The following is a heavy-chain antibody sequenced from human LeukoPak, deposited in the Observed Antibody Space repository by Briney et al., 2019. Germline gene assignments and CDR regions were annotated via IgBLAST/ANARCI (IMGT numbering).Heavy chain of an antibody. CDR1: GGSISSYY. J-gene: IGHJ6*02. D-gene: IGHD3-22*01. V-gene: IGHV4-4*07. Sequence: KPSETLSLTCTVSGGSISSYYWSWIRQPAGKGLEWIGRIYTSGSTNYNPSLKSRVTMSVDTSKNQFSLKLSSVTAADTAVYHCARDSSGYYWAHYGMDVWGQGTTVTVSS. CDR3: ARDSSGYYWAHYGMDV. CDR2: IYTSGST.